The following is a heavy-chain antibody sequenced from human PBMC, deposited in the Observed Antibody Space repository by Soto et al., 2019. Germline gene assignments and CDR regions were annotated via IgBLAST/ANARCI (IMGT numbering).Heavy chain of an antibody. CDR2: INHSGST. V-gene: IGHV4-34*01. J-gene: IGHJ6*02. CDR1: GGSFSGYY. D-gene: IGHD3-3*01. CDR3: ARRPFLEWLSPYYYYGMDV. Sequence: PSETLSLTXAVYGGSFSGYYWSWIRQPPGKGLEWIGEINHSGSTNYNPSLKSRVTISVDTSKNQFSLKLSSVTAADTAVYYCARRPFLEWLSPYYYYGMDVWGQGTTVTVSS.